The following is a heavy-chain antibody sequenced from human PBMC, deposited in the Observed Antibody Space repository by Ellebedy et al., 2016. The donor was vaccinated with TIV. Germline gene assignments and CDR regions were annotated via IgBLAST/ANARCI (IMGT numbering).Heavy chain of an antibody. CDR3: TKDGSGTMNF. CDR1: GFTFSTSW. D-gene: IGHD1-1*01. V-gene: IGHV3-7*01. J-gene: IGHJ4*02. Sequence: PGGSLRLSCAVSGFTFSTSWMSWVRQAPGQGLEWVSNMNGDGNEGYYVDSVKGRFTISRDNTRNSLYLQMNSLRADDTAVYYCTKDGSGTMNFWGQGTLVTVSS. CDR2: MNGDGNEG.